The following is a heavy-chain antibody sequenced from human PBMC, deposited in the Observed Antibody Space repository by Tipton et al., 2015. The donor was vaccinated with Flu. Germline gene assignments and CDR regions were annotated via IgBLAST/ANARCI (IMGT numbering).Heavy chain of an antibody. CDR1: GFTFSSYG. CDR2: ITPSGFDK. D-gene: IGHD3-16*01. CDR3: ARGFIRLCDY. Sequence: GSLRLSCAASGFTFSSYGMNWVRQAPGKGLEWISYITPSGFDKYYAGSVKGRFTVSRDNAKNSLHLQIDSLRAEDTAVYFCARGFIRLCDYWGQGTLVTVSS. J-gene: IGHJ4*02. V-gene: IGHV3-48*03.